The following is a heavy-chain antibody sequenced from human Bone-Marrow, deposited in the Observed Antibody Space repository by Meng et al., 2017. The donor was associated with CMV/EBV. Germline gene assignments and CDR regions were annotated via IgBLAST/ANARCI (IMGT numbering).Heavy chain of an antibody. V-gene: IGHV1-18*01. J-gene: IGHJ4*02. CDR2: ISAYNGNT. CDR3: AREPSGIAVAGPDY. Sequence: ASVKVSCKASGYTFTNYGISWVRQAPGQGLEWMGWISAYNGNTNYAQKLQGRVTMTTDTSTGTAYMELRSLRSDDTAVYYCAREPSGIAVAGPDYWGQGTLVTVSS. D-gene: IGHD6-19*01. CDR1: GYTFTNYG.